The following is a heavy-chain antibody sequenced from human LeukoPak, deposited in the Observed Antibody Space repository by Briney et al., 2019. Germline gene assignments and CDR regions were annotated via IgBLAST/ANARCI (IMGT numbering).Heavy chain of an antibody. CDR1: GGSLTNYY. CDR3: ARLNFRGGEALHFDS. J-gene: IGHJ4*02. V-gene: IGHV4-4*09. CDR2: IHSDGTT. D-gene: IGHD3-16*01. Sequence: PSETLSLTCSLSGGSLTNYYWGWIRHPPGEGLEFIGYIHSDGTTNYDSSLQSRVAISLDTPKILFSLRLYSVTAADAALYFCARLNFRGGEALHFDSWGQGTLVTVSS.